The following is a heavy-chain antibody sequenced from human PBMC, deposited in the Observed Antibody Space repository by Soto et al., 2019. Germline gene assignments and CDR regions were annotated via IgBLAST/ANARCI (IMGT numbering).Heavy chain of an antibody. J-gene: IGHJ5*02. Sequence: GGSLRLSCAASGFTFSSYAMSWVRQAPGKGLEWVSAISGSGGSTYYADSVKGRFTISRDNSKNTLYLQMNSLRAEDTAVYYGAKVIPSPPAYYDFWSGYYTGMDFPNWFDPWGQGTLVTVSS. CDR3: AKVIPSPPAYYDFWSGYYTGMDFPNWFDP. CDR1: GFTFSSYA. V-gene: IGHV3-23*01. D-gene: IGHD3-3*01. CDR2: ISGSGGST.